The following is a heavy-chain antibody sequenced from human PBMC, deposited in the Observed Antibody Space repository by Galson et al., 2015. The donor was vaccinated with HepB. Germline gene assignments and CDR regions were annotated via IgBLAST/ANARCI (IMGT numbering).Heavy chain of an antibody. Sequence: SLRLSCAASGFTFSNFAITWVRQAPGKGLEWVSTISGSGGSTYYADSVRGRFTVSRDNSKDKVYLQLNSLRAEDTAVFYCAKGLQSEKVGATAYGNWGQGTLVTVSS. J-gene: IGHJ4*02. V-gene: IGHV3-23*01. D-gene: IGHD1-26*01. CDR1: GFTFSNFA. CDR2: ISGSGGST. CDR3: AKGLQSEKVGATAYGN.